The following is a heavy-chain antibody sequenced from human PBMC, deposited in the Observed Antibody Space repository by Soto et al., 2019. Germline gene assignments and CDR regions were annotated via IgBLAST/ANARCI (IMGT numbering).Heavy chain of an antibody. Sequence: GSLRLSCAASGFTFSSYSMNWVRQAPGKGLEWVSSISSSSSYIYYADSVKGRFTISRDNAKNSLYLQMNSLRAEDTAVYYCARAPYSNYYYGMDVWGQGTTVTV. V-gene: IGHV3-21*01. CDR1: GFTFSSYS. J-gene: IGHJ6*02. D-gene: IGHD4-4*01. CDR3: ARAPYSNYYYGMDV. CDR2: ISSSSSYI.